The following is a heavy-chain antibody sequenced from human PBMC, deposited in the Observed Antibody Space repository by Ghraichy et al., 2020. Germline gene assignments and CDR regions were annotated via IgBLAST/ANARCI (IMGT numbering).Heavy chain of an antibody. CDR2: INHSGST. J-gene: IGHJ6*02. Sequence: SETLSLTCAVYGGSFSGYYWSWIRQPPGKGLEWIGEINHSGSTNYNPSLKSRVTISVDTSKNQFSLKLSSVTAADTAVYYCARGWKVRGVLYYYYGMDVWGQGTTVTVSS. V-gene: IGHV4-34*01. CDR1: GGSFSGYY. D-gene: IGHD3-10*01. CDR3: ARGWKVRGVLYYYYGMDV.